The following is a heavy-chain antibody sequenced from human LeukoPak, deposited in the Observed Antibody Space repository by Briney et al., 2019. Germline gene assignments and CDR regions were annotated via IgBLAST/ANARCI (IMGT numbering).Heavy chain of an antibody. CDR1: GGSFSGYY. CDR2: INHSGST. CDR3: ASRSYYTPPDY. J-gene: IGHJ4*02. D-gene: IGHD3-10*01. V-gene: IGHV4-34*01. Sequence: SETLSLTCTVSGGSFSGYYWSWIRQPPGKGLEWIGGINHSGSTNYNPSLKSRVAISVDTSKNQFSLKLSSVTAADTAVYYCASRSYYTPPDYWGQGTLVTVSS.